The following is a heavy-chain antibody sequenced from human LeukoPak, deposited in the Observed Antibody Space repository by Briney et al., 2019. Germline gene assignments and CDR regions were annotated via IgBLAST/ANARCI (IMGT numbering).Heavy chain of an antibody. V-gene: IGHV3-48*03. D-gene: IGHD3-3*01. CDR2: ISSSGSTI. J-gene: IGHJ4*02. CDR1: GFTFSSYE. CDR3: ATTKKPGYYGY. Sequence: GGSLRLSCAASGFTFSSYEMNWVRRAPGKGLEWVSYISSSGSTIYYADSVKGRFTISRDNAKNSLYLQMNSLRAEDTAVYYCATTKKPGYYGYWGQGTLVTVSS.